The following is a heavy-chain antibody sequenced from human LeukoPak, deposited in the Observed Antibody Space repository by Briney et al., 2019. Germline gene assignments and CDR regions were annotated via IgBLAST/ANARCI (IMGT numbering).Heavy chain of an antibody. CDR1: GFNFRTYN. V-gene: IGHV3-15*01. CDR2: IKSKTDGGTT. CDR3: TTEFRQRQNDILTGADY. Sequence: PGGSLRLSCAASGFNFRTYNMHWVRQAPGKGLEWVGRIKSKTDGGTTDYAAPVKGRFTISRDDSKNTLYLQMNSLKTEDTAVYYCTTEFRQRQNDILTGADYWGQGTLVTVSS. J-gene: IGHJ4*02. D-gene: IGHD3-9*01.